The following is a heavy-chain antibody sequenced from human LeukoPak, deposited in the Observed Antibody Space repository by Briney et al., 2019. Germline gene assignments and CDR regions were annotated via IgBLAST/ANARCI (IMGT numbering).Heavy chain of an antibody. CDR1: GFTFSSYW. V-gene: IGHV3-7*01. CDR3: ARVLRSGYSGYFSDY. CDR2: MNQDGSEK. D-gene: IGHD5-12*01. J-gene: IGHJ4*02. Sequence: PGGSLRLSCVGSGFTFSSYWMNWVRQAPGKGLEWVANMNQDGSEKNYVDSVMGRFTLSRDNAKNSLYLQMNSLRAEDTAVYYCARVLRSGYSGYFSDYWGQGTLVAVSS.